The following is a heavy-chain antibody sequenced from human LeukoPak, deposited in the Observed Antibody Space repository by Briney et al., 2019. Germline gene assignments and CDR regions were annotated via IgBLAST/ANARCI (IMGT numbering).Heavy chain of an antibody. CDR1: GYTFTSYG. J-gene: IGHJ3*02. CDR3: ARDGLHYYDSSGYYSAFDI. V-gene: IGHV1-18*01. CDR2: VSGNNNNA. Sequence: GASVKVSCKASGYTFTSYGFSWVRQAPGQGLEWVGWVSGNNNNADYAEKFEDRVAMTTDTSTTTAYMDLSSLRSEDTAVYYCARDGLHYYDSSGYYSAFDIWGQGTMVTVSS. D-gene: IGHD3-22*01.